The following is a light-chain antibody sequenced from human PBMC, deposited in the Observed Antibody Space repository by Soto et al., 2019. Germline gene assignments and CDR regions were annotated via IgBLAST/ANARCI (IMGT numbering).Light chain of an antibody. CDR3: QQYHWAPDT. J-gene: IGKJ5*01. Sequence: EIVITESPATLSVSPGERVTLSCRASQSIASDLAWYQQKPGQAPRLLIYAASTRATGIPARFSGSGSGTDFTLTVSRLEPEDFAVYYCQQYHWAPDTFGQGTRLEIK. V-gene: IGKV3-15*01. CDR1: QSIASD. CDR2: AAS.